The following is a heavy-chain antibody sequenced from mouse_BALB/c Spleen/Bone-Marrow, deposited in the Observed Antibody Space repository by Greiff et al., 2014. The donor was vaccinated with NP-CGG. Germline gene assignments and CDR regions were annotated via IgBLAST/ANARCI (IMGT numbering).Heavy chain of an antibody. V-gene: IGHV1-74*01. D-gene: IGHD2-2*01. J-gene: IGHJ1*01. CDR1: DYSFTSYW. Sequence: VQLQQSGAELVRPGASVKLSCRASDYSFTSYWVNWVKQRPGQGLEWIGMIHPSDSETRLNQKFKDKATLTVDKSSSTAYMQLSSPTSEDSAVDYCARGGYDGWYFDVWGAGTTVTVSS. CDR3: ARGGYDGWYFDV. CDR2: IHPSDSET.